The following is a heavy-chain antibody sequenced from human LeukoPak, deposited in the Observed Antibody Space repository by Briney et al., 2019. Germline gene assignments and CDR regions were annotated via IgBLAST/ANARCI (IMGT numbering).Heavy chain of an antibody. CDR3: ARATTVANPAY. J-gene: IGHJ4*02. V-gene: IGHV4-39*01. CDR1: GGSISSSSYY. Sequence: PSETLSLTCTVSGGSISSSSYYWGWIRQPPGKGLEWIGSIYYSGSTYYNPSLKSRVTISVDTSKNQFSLKLSSVTDADTAVYYCARATTVANPAYWGQGTLVTVSS. CDR2: IYYSGST. D-gene: IGHD4-17*01.